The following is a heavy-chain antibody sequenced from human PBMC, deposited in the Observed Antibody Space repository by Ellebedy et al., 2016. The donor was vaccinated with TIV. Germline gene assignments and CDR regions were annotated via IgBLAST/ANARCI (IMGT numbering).Heavy chain of an antibody. D-gene: IGHD3-10*01. J-gene: IGHJ3*01. Sequence: GESLKISCAASGFTFSTYPMHWVRQAPGKGLEWVSGISFDGIGTYYVDSVKGRFTISRDNSKNTLYLQMNSLRPEDTAVYYCAKEGESSGIAGTFDFWGKGTMVTVSS. V-gene: IGHV3-30-3*01. CDR3: AKEGESSGIAGTFDF. CDR1: GFTFSTYP. CDR2: ISFDGIGT.